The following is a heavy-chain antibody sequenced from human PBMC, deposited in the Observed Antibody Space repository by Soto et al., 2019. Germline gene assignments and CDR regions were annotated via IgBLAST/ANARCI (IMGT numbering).Heavy chain of an antibody. CDR3: ARLRITMVRGVINVSPLDY. CDR1: GYSFTSYW. V-gene: IGHV5-51*01. Sequence: PGESLKISCKGSGYSFTSYWIGWVRQMPGKGLEWMGIIYPGDSDTRYSPSFQGQVTISADKSISTAYLQWSSLKASDTAMYYCARLRITMVRGVINVSPLDYWGQGTLVTVSS. J-gene: IGHJ4*02. CDR2: IYPGDSDT. D-gene: IGHD3-10*01.